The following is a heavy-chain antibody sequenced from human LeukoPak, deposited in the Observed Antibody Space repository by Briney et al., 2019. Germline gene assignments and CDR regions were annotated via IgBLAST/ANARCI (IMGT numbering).Heavy chain of an antibody. CDR1: GFTFSNYG. V-gene: IGHV3-33*01. CDR2: IWYDGSKK. J-gene: IGHJ5*02. Sequence: PGGSLRLSXAXSGFTFSNYGFHWVRQAPGKGLEWVTVIWYDGSKKYYADSVQGRFTVSRDYSKNTVYLQMNSLRPEDTAVYHCARDTDTSSYYSRFDPWGQGTLVTVSS. D-gene: IGHD3-22*01. CDR3: ARDTDTSSYYSRFDP.